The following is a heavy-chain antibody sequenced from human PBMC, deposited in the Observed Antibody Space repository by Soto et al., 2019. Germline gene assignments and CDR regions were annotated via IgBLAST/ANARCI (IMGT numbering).Heavy chain of an antibody. J-gene: IGHJ4*02. V-gene: IGHV3-30*02. CDR3: ATQAFDY. CDR1: GFNFSNYV. Sequence: PWGALLVPCAAPGFNFSNYVMHWVRQAPGKGLEWVAFVWLDGSNKYYADSVRDRFTISRVNSKNTLYLQMNSLRAEDTAVYHCATQAFDYWGQGTMVTVSS. CDR2: VWLDGSNK.